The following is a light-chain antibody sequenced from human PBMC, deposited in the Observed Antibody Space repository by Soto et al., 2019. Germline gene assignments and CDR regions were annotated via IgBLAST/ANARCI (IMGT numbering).Light chain of an antibody. CDR3: QVWDSSSDHRVV. CDR1: NIAIKS. CDR2: DDG. V-gene: IGLV3-21*02. J-gene: IGLJ2*01. Sequence: SYELTQAPSVSVAPGQTARITCGGNNIAIKSVHWYQQKPGQAPVLVVYDDGDRPSGIPERFSGSNSGNTATLNITRVEAGDEADYHCQVWDSSSDHRVVFGEGTKLTVL.